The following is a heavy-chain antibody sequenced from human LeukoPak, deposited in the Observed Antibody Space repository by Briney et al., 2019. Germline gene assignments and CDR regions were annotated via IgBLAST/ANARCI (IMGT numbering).Heavy chain of an antibody. D-gene: IGHD1-26*01. CDR3: ARDGKGTGHYSY. V-gene: IGHV4-39*07. CDR1: GGSISSSTYY. Sequence: SETLSLTCTVSGGSISSSTYYWGWIRQPPGKGLEWIGSIFYSGRTYYNPSLKSRVTMSVDTSKNQFSLRLSSVTAADTAVYYCARDGKGTGHYSYWGQGTLVTVSS. CDR2: IFYSGRT. J-gene: IGHJ4*02.